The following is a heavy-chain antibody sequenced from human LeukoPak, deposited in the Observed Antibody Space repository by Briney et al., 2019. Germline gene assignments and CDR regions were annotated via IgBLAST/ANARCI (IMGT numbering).Heavy chain of an antibody. Sequence: SVKVSCEASGYTFTSYGISWVRQAPGQGLEWMGWISAYNGNTNYAQKLQGRVTMTTDTSTSTAYMELRSLRSDDTAVYYCARLEYSSPLIDYYCGMDVWGKGTTVTVSS. V-gene: IGHV1-18*04. CDR1: GYTFTSYG. CDR2: ISAYNGNT. CDR3: ARLEYSSPLIDYYCGMDV. D-gene: IGHD6-6*01. J-gene: IGHJ6*04.